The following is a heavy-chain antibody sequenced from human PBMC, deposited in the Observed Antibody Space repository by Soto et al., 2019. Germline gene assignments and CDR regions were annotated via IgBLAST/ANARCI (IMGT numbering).Heavy chain of an antibody. J-gene: IGHJ4*02. D-gene: IGHD6-19*01. Sequence: GASVKVSCKASGGTFSSYAISWVRQAPGQGLEWMGGIIPIFGTANYAQKFQGRVTITADESTSTAYMELSSLRSEDTAVYYCARIIAVAGTDDYWGQGTLVTVSS. CDR3: ARIIAVAGTDDY. V-gene: IGHV1-69*13. CDR1: GGTFSSYA. CDR2: IIPIFGTA.